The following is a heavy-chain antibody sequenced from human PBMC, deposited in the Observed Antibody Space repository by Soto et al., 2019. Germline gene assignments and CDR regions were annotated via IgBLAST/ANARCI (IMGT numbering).Heavy chain of an antibody. CDR3: ARTVGRGSRAAAGQGWYFDL. CDR1: GGSFSGYY. V-gene: IGHV4-34*01. J-gene: IGHJ2*01. CDR2: INHSGST. Sequence: QVQLQQWGAGLLKPSETLSLTCAVYGGSFSGYYWSWIRQPPGKGLEWIGEINHSGSTNYNPSLXXRVTLSVDPSXXQXSXXLSSVTAADTAVYYCARTVGRGSRAAAGQGWYFDLWGRGTLVTVSS. D-gene: IGHD6-13*01.